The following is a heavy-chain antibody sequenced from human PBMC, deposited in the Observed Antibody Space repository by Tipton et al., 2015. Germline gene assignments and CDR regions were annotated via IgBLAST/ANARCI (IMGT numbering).Heavy chain of an antibody. CDR3: GREDRGFSSGDY. CDR1: GFTFSEYS. V-gene: IGHV3-7*01. J-gene: IGHJ4*02. D-gene: IGHD6-25*01. Sequence: SLRLSCVASGFTFSEYSMSWVRQAPGKGLEWVANIRQDGSEKYYVDSVKGRFTISRDNARNSLYLQMNSLREEDTAVYYCGREDRGFSSGDYWGQGTLVTVSS. CDR2: IRQDGSEK.